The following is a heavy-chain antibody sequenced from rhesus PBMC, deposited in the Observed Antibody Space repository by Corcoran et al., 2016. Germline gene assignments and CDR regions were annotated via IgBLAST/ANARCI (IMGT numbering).Heavy chain of an antibody. CDR2: IYWNDSK. Sequence: QVTLKESGPALVKPTQTLTLTCTFSGFSISTSGKGVGWIRQPPGKALEWLASIYWNDSKYYSTSLNSRLTISKDTSKSQVILTMTNMDPVDTATDYLARVRKMAAANRFDVWGPGVLVTVSS. J-gene: IGHJ5-1*01. D-gene: IGHD6-43*01. CDR3: ARVRKMAAANRFDV. V-gene: IGHV2-95*01. CDR1: GFSISTSGKG.